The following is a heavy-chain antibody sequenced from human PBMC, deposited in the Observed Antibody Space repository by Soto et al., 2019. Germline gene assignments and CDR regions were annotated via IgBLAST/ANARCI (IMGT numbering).Heavy chain of an antibody. Sequence: EVQLLESGGGLVQPGGSLRLSCAASGFTFSSYAMSWVRQAPGKGLEWVSAISGSGGSTYYADSVKGRFTISSDNSKNAVYLQMNSLRAEDTAVYYCAKGGMVGGSYHDYWGQGTMVTVSS. V-gene: IGHV3-23*01. CDR1: GFTFSSYA. J-gene: IGHJ4*02. CDR2: ISGSGGST. CDR3: AKGGMVGGSYHDY. D-gene: IGHD1-26*01.